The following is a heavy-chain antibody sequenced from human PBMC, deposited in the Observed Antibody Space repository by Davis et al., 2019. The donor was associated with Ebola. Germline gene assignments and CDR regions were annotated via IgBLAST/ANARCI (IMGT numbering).Heavy chain of an antibody. CDR2: IYYSGST. D-gene: IGHD6-19*01. CDR3: ARLMAVAGHFDY. J-gene: IGHJ4*02. Sequence: PGGSLRLSCTVSGGSISSSSYYWGWIRQPPGKGLEWIGSIYYSGSTYYNPSLKSRVTISVDTSKNQFSLKLSSVTAADTAVYYCARLMAVAGHFDYWGQGTLVTVSS. V-gene: IGHV4-39*01. CDR1: GGSISSSSYY.